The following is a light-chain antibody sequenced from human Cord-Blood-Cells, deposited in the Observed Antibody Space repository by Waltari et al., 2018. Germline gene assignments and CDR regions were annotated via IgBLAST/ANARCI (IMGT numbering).Light chain of an antibody. CDR2: DDS. Sequence: SYVLTQPPSVSVATGHTARITCRGTNIGRKSVQRYQQKPGQAPVLVVYDDSDRPSGIPERFSGSNSGNTATLTISRVEAGDEADYYCQVWDSSSDHWVFGGGTKLTVL. V-gene: IGLV3-21*02. J-gene: IGLJ3*02. CDR1: NIGRKS. CDR3: QVWDSSSDHWV.